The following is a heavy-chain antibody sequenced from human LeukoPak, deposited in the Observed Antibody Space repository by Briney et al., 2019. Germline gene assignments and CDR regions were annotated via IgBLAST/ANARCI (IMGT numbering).Heavy chain of an antibody. Sequence: ASVKVSCKTSGYTFTGYYSHWVRQAPGQGLECIGWINPNSGGTNYAQKFQGRVTMTRDTSINTASMELSRLRSDDTAVYYCARDQYDSSLIDYWGQGTLVTVSS. D-gene: IGHD3-22*01. CDR2: INPNSGGT. CDR3: ARDQYDSSLIDY. J-gene: IGHJ4*02. V-gene: IGHV1-2*02. CDR1: GYTFTGYY.